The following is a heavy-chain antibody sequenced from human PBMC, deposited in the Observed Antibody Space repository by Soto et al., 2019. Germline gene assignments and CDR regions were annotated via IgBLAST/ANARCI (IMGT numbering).Heavy chain of an antibody. D-gene: IGHD4-4*01. J-gene: IGHJ6*02. Sequence: HPGGSLRLSCAASGFAVSSNYMTWVCQAPGSGLEWVSILYSDGTTYYEDSMEGRFTVSRDNSENTLYLQMNSLRAEDTAVYYCARQEVTGSHYYALDVWGQGTTVTVSS. CDR3: ARQEVTGSHYYALDV. V-gene: IGHV3-53*01. CDR1: GFAVSSNY. CDR2: LYSDGTT.